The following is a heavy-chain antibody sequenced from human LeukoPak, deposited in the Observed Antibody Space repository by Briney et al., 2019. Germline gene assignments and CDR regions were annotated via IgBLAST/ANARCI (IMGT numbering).Heavy chain of an antibody. CDR3: ARDLIPGYSSSWLYYFDY. CDR1: GGTFSSYA. Sequence: SVKVSCKASGGTFSSYAISWVRQAPGQGLEWMGGIIPIFGTANYAQKFQGRVTITADESTSTAYMELSSLRSEDTAVYYCARDLIPGYSSSWLYYFDYWGQGTLVTASS. J-gene: IGHJ4*02. CDR2: IIPIFGTA. D-gene: IGHD6-13*01. V-gene: IGHV1-69*01.